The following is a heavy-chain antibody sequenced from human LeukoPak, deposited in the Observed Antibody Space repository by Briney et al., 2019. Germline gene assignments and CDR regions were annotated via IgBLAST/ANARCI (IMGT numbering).Heavy chain of an antibody. V-gene: IGHV3-48*01. CDR3: ARPRSSGYLTSDY. CDR1: EFTFSSYS. D-gene: IGHD3-22*01. J-gene: IGHJ4*02. CDR2: ITNSGNSK. Sequence: GGSLRLSCAASEFTFSSYSMNWVRQAPGKGLEWVSYITNSGNSKSYADSVKGRFTISRDNTKNSLYLQMNGLRAEDTAVYYCARPRSSGYLTSDYWGQGILVTVSS.